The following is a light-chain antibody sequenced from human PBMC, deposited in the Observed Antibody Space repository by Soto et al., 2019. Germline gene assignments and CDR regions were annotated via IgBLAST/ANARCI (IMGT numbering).Light chain of an antibody. CDR3: SSYTSTSTV. V-gene: IGLV2-14*01. J-gene: IGLJ1*01. CDR2: EVT. CDR1: SSDGDDYKD. Sequence: QSALTQPASVSGSPGQSITISCTGISSDGDDYKDVSWYQQHPGKAPKLMIYEVTYRPSGVSNRFSGSKSGNTASLTISGRQAEDEADYYCSSYTSTSTVFVTGTKLTVL.